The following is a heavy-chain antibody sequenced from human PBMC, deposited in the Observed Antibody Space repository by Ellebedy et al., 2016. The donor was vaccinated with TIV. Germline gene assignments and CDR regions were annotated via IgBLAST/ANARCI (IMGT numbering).Heavy chain of an antibody. D-gene: IGHD3-10*01. J-gene: IGHJ5*02. CDR3: ARDGIPMVRGADGDWFDP. CDR2: ISPYNGST. V-gene: IGHV1-18*01. CDR1: GYTFSNYG. Sequence: ASVKVSCKASGYTFSNYGINWVRHAPGQGLEWMGWISPYNGSTNYAQKLQGRVTLTTDTSTTTAYMELRSLRSDDTAVFYCARDGIPMVRGADGDWFDPWGQGTLVTVSS.